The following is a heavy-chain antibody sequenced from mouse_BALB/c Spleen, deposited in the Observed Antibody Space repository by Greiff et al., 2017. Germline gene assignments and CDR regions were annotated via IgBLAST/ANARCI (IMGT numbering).Heavy chain of an antibody. J-gene: IGHJ3*01. Sequence: EVHLVESGGGLVQPGGSLKLSCAASGFTFSSYGMSWVRQTPDKRLELVATINSNGGSTYYPDSVKGRFTISRDNAKNTLYLQMSSQKSEDTAMYYCARDASYGGFAYWGQGTLVTVSA. D-gene: IGHD1-1*02. CDR2: INSNGGST. CDR3: ARDASYGGFAY. CDR1: GFTFSSYG. V-gene: IGHV5-6-3*01.